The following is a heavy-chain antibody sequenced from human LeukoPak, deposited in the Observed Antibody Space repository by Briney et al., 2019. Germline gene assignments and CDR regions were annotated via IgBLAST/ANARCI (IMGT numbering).Heavy chain of an antibody. V-gene: IGHV3-11*04. CDR1: GFTFSDYY. J-gene: IGHJ3*02. Sequence: PGGSLRLSCAASGFTFSDYYMSWIRQAPGKGLEWVSYISSSGSTIYYADSVKGRFTISRDNAKNSLYLQMNSLRAEDTAVYYCARAELRKSDAFDIWGQGTMVTVSS. CDR3: ARAELRKSDAFDI. D-gene: IGHD1-14*01. CDR2: ISSSGSTI.